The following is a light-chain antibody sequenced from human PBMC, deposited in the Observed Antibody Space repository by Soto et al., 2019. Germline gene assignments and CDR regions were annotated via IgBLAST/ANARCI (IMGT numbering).Light chain of an antibody. Sequence: DIVMTQSPDSLAVSLGERATINCKSSQSVLYSSTNKNYLAWYQQKPGQSPTLLIHWASTRESGVPDRFSGSCSGTDLTLTISSLQAEDVAVYYCLQYYSTPQTFGQGTKVEIK. V-gene: IGKV4-1*01. CDR3: LQYYSTPQT. J-gene: IGKJ1*01. CDR2: WAS. CDR1: QSVLYSSTNKNY.